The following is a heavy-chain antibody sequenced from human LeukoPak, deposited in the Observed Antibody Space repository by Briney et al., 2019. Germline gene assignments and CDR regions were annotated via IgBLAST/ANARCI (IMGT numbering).Heavy chain of an antibody. CDR1: GGSFSGYY. CDR3: ARGSSQDIVVVVAATLPYYFDY. V-gene: IGHV4-34*01. CDR2: INHSGST. J-gene: IGHJ4*02. Sequence: SETLSLTCAVYGGSFSGYYWSWIRQPPGKGLAWIGEINHSGSTNYNPSLTNRVTISVDTSKNQFSLKLSSVTAADTAVYYCARGSSQDIVVVVAATLPYYFDYWGQGTLVTVSS. D-gene: IGHD2-15*01.